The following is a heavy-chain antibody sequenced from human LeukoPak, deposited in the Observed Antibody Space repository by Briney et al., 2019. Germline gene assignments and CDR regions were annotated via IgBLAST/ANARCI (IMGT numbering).Heavy chain of an antibody. Sequence: ASVKVSCKASGYTFTSYGISWVRQAPGQGLEGMGWISAYNGNTNYAQKLQGRVTMTTDTSTSTAYMELRSLRSDDTAVYYCARDQLSYCSSTSCYAIDYWGQGTLVTVSS. V-gene: IGHV1-18*01. CDR1: GYTFTSYG. CDR2: ISAYNGNT. D-gene: IGHD2-2*01. CDR3: ARDQLSYCSSTSCYAIDY. J-gene: IGHJ4*02.